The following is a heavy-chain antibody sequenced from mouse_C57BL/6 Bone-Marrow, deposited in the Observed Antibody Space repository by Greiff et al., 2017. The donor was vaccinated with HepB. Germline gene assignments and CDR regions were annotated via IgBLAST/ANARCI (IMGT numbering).Heavy chain of an antibody. D-gene: IGHD1-1*01. Sequence: QVQLQQSDAELVKPGASVKISCKVSGYTFTDHTIHWMKQRPEQGLEWIGYIYPRDGSSRYNEKFKGKATLTEDKSSSTAYMQLNSLTSEDSAVFFCARRTTVGYFDVWGRGTTVTVSS. CDR3: ARRTTVGYFDV. CDR1: GYTFTDHT. J-gene: IGHJ1*03. V-gene: IGHV1-78*01. CDR2: IYPRDGSS.